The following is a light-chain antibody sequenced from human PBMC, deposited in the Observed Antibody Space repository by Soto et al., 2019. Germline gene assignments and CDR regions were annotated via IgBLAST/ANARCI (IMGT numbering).Light chain of an antibody. Sequence: QSVLTQPPSVSAAPGQKVAISCSGSSSNIGNNYVSWYQQLPGTAPKLLIYENNKRPSGIPDRFSGSKSGTSATLGITGLQARDEADYYCGTWDSSLSAVLFGGGTKLTVL. CDR1: SSNIGNNY. CDR2: ENN. CDR3: GTWDSSLSAVL. V-gene: IGLV1-51*02. J-gene: IGLJ2*01.